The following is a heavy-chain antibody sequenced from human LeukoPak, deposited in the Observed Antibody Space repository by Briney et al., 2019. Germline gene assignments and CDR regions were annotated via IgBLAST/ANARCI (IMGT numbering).Heavy chain of an antibody. Sequence: GGSLRLSCAASGFTFSSYGMHWVCQAPGKGLEWVAVISYDGSNKYYADSVKGRFTISRDNSKNTLYLQMNSLRAEDTAVYYCAKDPFRYDILTGYPYYFDYWGQGTLVTVSS. CDR3: AKDPFRYDILTGYPYYFDY. CDR2: ISYDGSNK. J-gene: IGHJ4*02. D-gene: IGHD3-9*01. CDR1: GFTFSSYG. V-gene: IGHV3-30*18.